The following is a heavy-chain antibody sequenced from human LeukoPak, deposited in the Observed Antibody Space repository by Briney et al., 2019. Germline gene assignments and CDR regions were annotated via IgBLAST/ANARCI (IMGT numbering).Heavy chain of an antibody. D-gene: IGHD5-24*01. Sequence: GGSLRLSCAASGFTFSSSAMSWVRQAPGKGLEWVANIKQDGSEKNYVDSVKGRFTISRDNAKNSLYLQMNSLRVEDTAVYYCAKEGRSLQTYWGQGTLVTVSS. CDR1: GFTFSSSA. V-gene: IGHV3-7*03. CDR3: AKEGRSLQTY. CDR2: IKQDGSEK. J-gene: IGHJ4*02.